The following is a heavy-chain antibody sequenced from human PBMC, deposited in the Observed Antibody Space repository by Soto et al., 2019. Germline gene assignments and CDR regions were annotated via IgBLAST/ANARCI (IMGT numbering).Heavy chain of an antibody. CDR3: ATLDSSGYYYDY. Sequence: EVQLVESGGGLVKPGGSLRLSCAASGFTFSSYSMNWVRQAPGKGLEWVTSISSSSSYIYYADSVKGRFTISRDNAKNSLYLQMNSLRAEDTAVYYCATLDSSGYYYDYWGQGTLVTVSS. D-gene: IGHD3-22*01. CDR2: ISSSSSYI. J-gene: IGHJ4*02. V-gene: IGHV3-21*01. CDR1: GFTFSSYS.